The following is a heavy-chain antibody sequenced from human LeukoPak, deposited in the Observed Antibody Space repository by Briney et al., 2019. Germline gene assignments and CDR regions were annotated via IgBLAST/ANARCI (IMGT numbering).Heavy chain of an antibody. CDR3: TRVGLLGAFDI. J-gene: IGHJ3*02. Sequence: PSETLSLTCAVYGGSFSGYYWSWIRQPPGKGLEWIGYIYYSGSTNYNPSLKSRVTISVDTSKNQFSLKLSSVTAADTAVYYCTRVGLLGAFDIWGQGTMVTVSS. CDR1: GGSFSGYY. CDR2: IYYSGST. D-gene: IGHD2-8*02. V-gene: IGHV4-59*01.